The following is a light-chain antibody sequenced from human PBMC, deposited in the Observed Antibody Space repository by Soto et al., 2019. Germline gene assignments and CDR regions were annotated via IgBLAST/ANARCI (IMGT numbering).Light chain of an antibody. V-gene: IGKV1-39*01. Sequence: DIQMTQSPSSLSASVGDRVTLTCRASQSISSYLHWYQQKPGKSPKLLIYAASSLPSGVPSRFSGSGSGTDFTLTISSLQPEDFATYYCQQSYSTPYTFGQGTKLEIK. J-gene: IGKJ2*01. CDR3: QQSYSTPYT. CDR1: QSISSY. CDR2: AAS.